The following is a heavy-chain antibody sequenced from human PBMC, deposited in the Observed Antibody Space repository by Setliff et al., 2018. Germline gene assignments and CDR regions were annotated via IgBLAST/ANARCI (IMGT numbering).Heavy chain of an antibody. CDR1: GGSVNDYY. CDR3: ARLSWNGLRYYGLDV. D-gene: IGHD3-3*01. CDR2: IQKSGST. V-gene: IGHV4-59*02. Sequence: TSETLSLTCTVSGGSVNDYYWSWIRRPPGKGLEWIGYIQKSGSTNYNPSLMSRVSISVDTSKNQFSLKLRSVTAADTAVYYCARLSWNGLRYYGLDVWGQGTTVTVSS. J-gene: IGHJ6*02.